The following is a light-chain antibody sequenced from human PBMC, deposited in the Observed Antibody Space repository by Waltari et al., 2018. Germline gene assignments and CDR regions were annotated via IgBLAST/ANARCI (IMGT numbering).Light chain of an antibody. Sequence: QSALTQPASVSGSPGQSITISCTGTSSDVGSYNLVSWYQHRPGKAPKHIIYGSSKRPSGVSNRFSGSKSGNTASLTISGLRTEDEADYYCCSYAGGSAFVFGTGTKITVL. J-gene: IGLJ1*01. CDR2: GSS. CDR3: CSYAGGSAFV. V-gene: IGLV2-23*01. CDR1: SSDVGSYNL.